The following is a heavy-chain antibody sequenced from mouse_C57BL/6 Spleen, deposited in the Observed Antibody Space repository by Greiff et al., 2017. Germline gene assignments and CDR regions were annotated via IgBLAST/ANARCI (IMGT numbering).Heavy chain of an antibody. D-gene: IGHD1-1*01. V-gene: IGHV1-42*01. Sequence: VQLQQSGPELVKPGASVKISCKASGYSFTGYYMNWVKQSPEKSLEWIGEINPSTGGTTYNQKFKAKATLTVDKSSSTAYMQLKSLTSEDSAVYDCARWDYGSLYAMDYWGQGTSVTVSS. CDR2: INPSTGGT. CDR1: GYSFTGYY. CDR3: ARWDYGSLYAMDY. J-gene: IGHJ4*01.